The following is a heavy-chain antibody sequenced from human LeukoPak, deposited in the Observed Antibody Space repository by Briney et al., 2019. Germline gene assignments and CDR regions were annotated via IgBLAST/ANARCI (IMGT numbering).Heavy chain of an antibody. J-gene: IGHJ5*02. CDR1: GYTFTGYY. CDR3: ATAPPITRGPFDP. Sequence: ASVKVSCRASGYTFTGYYIHWVRQAPGQGLEWMGWINPNSGGTIYARKFQGRVTLTRDTSISTVYMELSRLRSDDTAVYYCATAPPITRGPFDPWGQGTLVTVSS. CDR2: INPNSGGT. V-gene: IGHV1-2*02. D-gene: IGHD3-10*01.